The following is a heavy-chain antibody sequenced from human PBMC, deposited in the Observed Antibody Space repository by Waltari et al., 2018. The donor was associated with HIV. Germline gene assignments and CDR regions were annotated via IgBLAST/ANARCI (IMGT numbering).Heavy chain of an antibody. D-gene: IGHD3-22*01. V-gene: IGHV3-30*02. CDR1: GLTPSNSG. J-gene: IGHJ3*02. CDR2: IRYDGSTS. CDR3: ANLTIVMLSYSGRDAFDI. Sequence: QMQLVQSGGGVVQQGGHLILSCGEPGLTPSNSGRPWAGQAPGKGLEGVAFIRYDGSTSLYADSVKGRFTISRDNSKNTLYLQMNSLRTEDTAVYYCANLTIVMLSYSGRDAFDIWGQGTAVTVS.